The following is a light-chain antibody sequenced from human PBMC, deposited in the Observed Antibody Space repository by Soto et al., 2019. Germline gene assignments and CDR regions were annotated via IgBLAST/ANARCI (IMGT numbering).Light chain of an antibody. J-gene: IGLJ1*01. Sequence: QYVLTQPPSASGSPGQSVTISCTATKNDIGVYDFVSWYQHHRGKAPRLIIYEVAQRPSGVPDRFSCSKYGNTSYLIVSGPQAADEADYFCKSYAATNTYVFGRGTKVTVL. CDR2: EVA. CDR3: KSYAATNTYV. V-gene: IGLV2-8*01. CDR1: KNDIGVYDF.